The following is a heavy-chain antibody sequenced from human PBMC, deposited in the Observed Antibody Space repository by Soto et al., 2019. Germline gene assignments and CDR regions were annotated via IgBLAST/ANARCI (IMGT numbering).Heavy chain of an antibody. CDR2: IYSSGRN. V-gene: IGHV4-4*07. CDR3: ARGSSRWDY. D-gene: IGHD6-13*01. Sequence: SETLSLTCTVSGGSISSFYWSWIRQPAGKGLEWIGRIYSSGRNNYNPSLKSRVTMSVDTSKNQFSLRLSSVTAADTAMYYCARGSSRWDYWGQGTLVTVSS. J-gene: IGHJ4*02. CDR1: GGSISSFY.